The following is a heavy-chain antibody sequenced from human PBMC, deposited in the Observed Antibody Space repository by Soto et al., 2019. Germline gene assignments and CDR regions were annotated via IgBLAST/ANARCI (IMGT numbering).Heavy chain of an antibody. CDR2: IFSGGNT. V-gene: IGHV3-66*01. CDR1: GFSVSSNY. D-gene: IGHD2-15*01. CDR3: ARDVVVVAVTWRSYSMDV. Sequence: GVSLRLSCAASGFSVSSNYMSWVRQAPGKGLEWVSVIFSGGNTYYADSVKGRFTISRDNSKNTLYLQMNSLRAEDTAVYYCARDVVVVAVTWRSYSMDVSGKGTTVTVSS. J-gene: IGHJ6*03.